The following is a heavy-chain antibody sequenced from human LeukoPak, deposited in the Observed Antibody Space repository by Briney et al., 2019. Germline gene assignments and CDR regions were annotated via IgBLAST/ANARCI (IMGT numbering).Heavy chain of an antibody. J-gene: IGHJ4*02. D-gene: IGHD3-3*01. Sequence: LAASVKVSCKASGGTFSSYAISWVRQAPGQGLEWMGGIIPIFGTANYAQKFQGRVTITADESTSIAYMELSSLRSEDTAVYYCARDRGVVPTTWYFDYWGQGTLVTVSS. V-gene: IGHV1-69*13. CDR3: ARDRGVVPTTWYFDY. CDR1: GGTFSSYA. CDR2: IIPIFGTA.